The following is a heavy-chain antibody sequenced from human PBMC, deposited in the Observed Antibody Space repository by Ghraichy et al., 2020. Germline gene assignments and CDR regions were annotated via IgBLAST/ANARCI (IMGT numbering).Heavy chain of an antibody. V-gene: IGHV3-74*01. D-gene: IGHD2-15*01. CDR2: INRDGSTT. CDR1: GFTFSKYW. Sequence: GESLNISCAASGFTFSKYWMPWVRHVPGKGLVWISNINRDGSTTNYADSVKGRFTISTDNARNTLYLQINSLRVEDTAVCYCTRIEDPGVCGQGTLVTVS. J-gene: IGHJ4*02. CDR3: TRIEDPGV.